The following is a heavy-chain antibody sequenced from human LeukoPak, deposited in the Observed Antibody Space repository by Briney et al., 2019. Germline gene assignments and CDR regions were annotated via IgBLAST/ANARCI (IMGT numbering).Heavy chain of an antibody. CDR3: AAQKGFDY. V-gene: IGHV3-21*01. CDR1: GFTFSSFT. CDR2: ISSSSSYI. Sequence: GGSLRLSCVASGFTFSSFTMSWVRQAPGKGLEWVSSISSSSSYIYYTDSVKGRFTISRDNAKNSLHLQMNSLRSEDTAVYYCAAQKGFDYWGQGTLVTVSS. J-gene: IGHJ4*02.